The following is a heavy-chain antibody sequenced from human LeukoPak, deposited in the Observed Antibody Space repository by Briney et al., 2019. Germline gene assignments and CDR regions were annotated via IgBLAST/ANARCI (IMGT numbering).Heavy chain of an antibody. J-gene: IGHJ4*02. CDR2: IYHSGST. V-gene: IGHV4-38-2*02. D-gene: IGHD3-10*01. CDR1: GYSISSGYY. Sequence: PSETLSLTCTVSGYSISSGYYWGWIRQPPGKGLEWIGSIYHSGSTYYNPSLKSRVTISVDTSKNQFSLKLSSVTAADTAVYYCARSRLGWFGELSPDYWGQGTLVTVSS. CDR3: ARSRLGWFGELSPDY.